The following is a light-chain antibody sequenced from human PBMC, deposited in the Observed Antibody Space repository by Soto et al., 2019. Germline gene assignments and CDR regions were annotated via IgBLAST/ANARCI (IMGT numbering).Light chain of an antibody. CDR1: SSDVGGYNY. V-gene: IGLV2-8*01. Sequence: QSVLTQPPSASGSPGQSVTISCTGTSSDVGGYNYVSWYQQHPGKAPKLMIYEVSKRPSGVPDRSSGSKSGNTASLTVSGLQAEDEADYYCSSYAGSPKRVFGTGTKVTVL. CDR3: SSYAGSPKRV. CDR2: EVS. J-gene: IGLJ1*01.